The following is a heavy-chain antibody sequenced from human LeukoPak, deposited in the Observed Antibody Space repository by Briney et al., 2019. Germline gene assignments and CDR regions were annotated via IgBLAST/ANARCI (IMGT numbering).Heavy chain of an antibody. Sequence: GGSLRLSCAASGFTFSNYSMNWVRQAPGKGLEWVSSISSSSSYIYYADSVKGRFTISRDNAKNSLYLQMNSLRAEDTAVYYCARARKYQLLITAGKYYYYYMDVWGKGTTVTVSS. CDR3: ARARKYQLLITAGKYYYYYMDV. V-gene: IGHV3-21*01. D-gene: IGHD2-2*01. J-gene: IGHJ6*03. CDR1: GFTFSNYS. CDR2: ISSSSSYI.